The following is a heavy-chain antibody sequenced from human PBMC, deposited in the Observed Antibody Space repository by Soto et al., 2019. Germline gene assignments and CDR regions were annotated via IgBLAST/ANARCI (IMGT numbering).Heavy chain of an antibody. CDR1: GYSFTSYW. Sequence: GESLKISCKGSGYSFTSYWIGWVRQMPGKGLEWMGIIYPGDSDTRYSPSFQGQVTISADKSISTAYLQWSSLKASDTAMYYCARTSAAGKYYYGMDGWAQRTTVTVSS. V-gene: IGHV5-51*01. J-gene: IGHJ6*02. CDR3: ARTSAAGKYYYGMDG. CDR2: IYPGDSDT. D-gene: IGHD6-13*01.